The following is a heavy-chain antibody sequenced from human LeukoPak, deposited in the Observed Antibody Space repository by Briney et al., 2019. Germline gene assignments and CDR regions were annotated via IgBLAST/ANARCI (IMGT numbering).Heavy chain of an antibody. D-gene: IGHD6-13*01. CDR2: IYYSGST. J-gene: IGHJ4*02. Sequence: SETLSLTCTVSGGSISRYYWGWIRQPPGKGLEWIGYIYYSGSTNYNPSLKSRVTISVETSKNQFSLKLSSVTAADTAVYYCARGGSSSWAYNFDYWGQGTLVTVSS. CDR3: ARGGSSSWAYNFDY. CDR1: GGSISRYY. V-gene: IGHV4-59*01.